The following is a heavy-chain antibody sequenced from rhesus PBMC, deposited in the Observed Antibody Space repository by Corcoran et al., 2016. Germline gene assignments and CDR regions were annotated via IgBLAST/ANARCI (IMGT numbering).Heavy chain of an antibody. CDR2: IYGSSGST. CDR1: GGSFSSYC. CDR3: VRFAPYYNFWSGRGY. V-gene: IGHV4-160*01. D-gene: IGHD3-3*01. Sequence: QVQLQESGPGLVKPSETLTLTCAVSGGSFSSYCWGWIRQPPGKGLEWIGSIYGSSGSTEYNPSLKSRATISRDTSKNQFSLKLSSVTAADTAVYYCVRFAPYYNFWSGRGYWGQGVLVTVSS. J-gene: IGHJ4*01.